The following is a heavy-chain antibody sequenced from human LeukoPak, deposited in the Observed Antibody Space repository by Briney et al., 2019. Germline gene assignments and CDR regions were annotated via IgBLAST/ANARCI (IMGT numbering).Heavy chain of an antibody. J-gene: IGHJ6*03. D-gene: IGHD3-10*01. CDR1: GYTFTSYY. CDR3: ARVGIKTMVRGVIRRGYMDV. V-gene: IGHV1-8*02. Sequence: ASVKVSCKASGYTFTSYYMHWVRQAPGQGLEWMGWMNPNSGNTGYAQKFQGRVTMTRNTSISTAYMELSSLRSEDTAVYYCARVGIKTMVRGVIRRGYMDVWGKGTTVTISS. CDR2: MNPNSGNT.